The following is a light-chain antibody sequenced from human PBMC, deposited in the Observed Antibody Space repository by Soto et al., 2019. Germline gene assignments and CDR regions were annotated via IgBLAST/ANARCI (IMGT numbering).Light chain of an antibody. V-gene: IGLV1-47*02. CDR3: FSYTSSGTYV. Sequence: QSVLTQPPSASGTPGQKVFISCSGSSSNIGGTNYAYWYQQLPGAAPKLLMHSNNLRPSGVPERISGSKSGNTASLTISGLQAEDETDYYCFSYTSSGTYVFGTGTKVTVL. J-gene: IGLJ1*01. CDR1: SSNIGGTNY. CDR2: SNN.